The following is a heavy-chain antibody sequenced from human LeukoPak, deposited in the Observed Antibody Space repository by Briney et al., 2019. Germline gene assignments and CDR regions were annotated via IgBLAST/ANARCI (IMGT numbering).Heavy chain of an antibody. J-gene: IGHJ6*03. CDR3: AREGGGKGWLAHYYYYYMDV. Sequence: PGGSLRLSCAASGFTFSSYEMNWVRQAPGKGLEWVSSISSSSSYIYYADSVKGRFTISRDNAKNSLYLQMNSLRAEDTAVYYCAREGGGKGWLAHYYYYYMDVWGKGTTVAVSS. D-gene: IGHD3-16*01. CDR1: GFTFSSYE. CDR2: ISSSSSYI. V-gene: IGHV3-21*01.